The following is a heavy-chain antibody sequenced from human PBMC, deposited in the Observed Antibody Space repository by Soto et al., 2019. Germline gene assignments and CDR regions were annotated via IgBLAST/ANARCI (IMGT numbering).Heavy chain of an antibody. CDR1: GFTFSNAW. Sequence: GGSLRLSCAASGFTFSNAWMNWVRQAPGKGLEWVGRIKTKSDGATTGYAAPVKGRFTISRDDSRNTLYLQMNSLKAEDTAVYYCTALTGTTMALDYWGQGTLVTVSS. CDR2: IKTKSDGATT. CDR3: TALTGTTMALDY. J-gene: IGHJ4*02. V-gene: IGHV3-15*01. D-gene: IGHD1-7*01.